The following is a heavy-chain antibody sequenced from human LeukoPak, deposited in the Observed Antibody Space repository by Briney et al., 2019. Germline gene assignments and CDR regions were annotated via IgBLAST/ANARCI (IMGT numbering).Heavy chain of an antibody. CDR2: IIPIFGTA. Sequence: ASVKVSCTASGGTFSSYAISWVRQAPGQGLEWMGGIIPIFGTANYAQKFQGRVTITADESTSTAYMELSSLRSEDTAVYYCARYVSDSSGFDYWGQGTLVTVSS. V-gene: IGHV1-69*13. D-gene: IGHD6-19*01. CDR3: ARYVSDSSGFDY. J-gene: IGHJ4*02. CDR1: GGTFSSYA.